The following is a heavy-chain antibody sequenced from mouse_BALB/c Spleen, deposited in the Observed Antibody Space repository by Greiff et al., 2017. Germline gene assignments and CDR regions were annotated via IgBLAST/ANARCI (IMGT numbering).Heavy chain of an antibody. J-gene: IGHJ2*01. Sequence: QVQLQQPGAELVRPGASVKLSCKASGYTFTSYWINWVKQRPGQGLEWIGNIYPSDSYTNYNQKFKDKATLTVDKSSSTAYMQLSSPTSEDSAVYYCTSSRGWLLNYWGQGTTLTVSS. CDR1: GYTFTSYW. V-gene: IGHV1-69*02. D-gene: IGHD2-3*01. CDR3: TSSRGWLLNY. CDR2: IYPSDSYT.